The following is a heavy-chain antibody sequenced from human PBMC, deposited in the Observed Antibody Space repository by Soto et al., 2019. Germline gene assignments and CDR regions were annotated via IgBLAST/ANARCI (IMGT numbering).Heavy chain of an antibody. CDR2: IFSNDEK. Sequence: SGPTLVNPTETLTLTCTVSGFSLSNARMGVSWIRQPPGKALEWLAHIFSNDEKSYSTSLKSRLTISKDTSKSQVVLTMTNMEPVDIATYYCARISRSGSSPSLDYWGQGTLVTVSS. D-gene: IGHD1-26*01. CDR3: ARISRSGSSPSLDY. J-gene: IGHJ4*02. CDR1: GFSLSNARMG. V-gene: IGHV2-26*01.